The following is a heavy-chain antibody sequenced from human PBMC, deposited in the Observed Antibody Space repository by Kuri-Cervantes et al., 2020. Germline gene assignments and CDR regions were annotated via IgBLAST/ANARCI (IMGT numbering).Heavy chain of an antibody. D-gene: IGHD3-22*01. V-gene: IGHV3-48*02. Sequence: ETLSLTCAASGFTFSSYSMNWVRQAPGKGLEWVSYISSSSSTIYYADSVKGRFTISRDNAKNSLYLQMNSLRDEDTAVYYCARDRGSSGYYPPWYFDLWGRGTLVTVSS. CDR3: ARDRGSSGYYPPWYFDL. CDR1: GFTFSSYS. J-gene: IGHJ2*01. CDR2: ISSSSSTI.